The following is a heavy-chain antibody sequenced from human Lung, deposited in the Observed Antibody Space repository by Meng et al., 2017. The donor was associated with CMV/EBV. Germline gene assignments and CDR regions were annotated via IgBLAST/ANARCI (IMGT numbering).Heavy chain of an antibody. D-gene: IGHD2-15*01. V-gene: IGHV1-69*05. Sequence: KVYCKDSGDTVSNLAMSWVRQTPGQGLEWMGGLIPTFNTIKYAQKFQGRLTITTDRSTSTAYMDLSSLRSDDTAVYYCVRDRIGWFDPWGQGTLVTVSS. CDR1: GDTVSNLA. J-gene: IGHJ5*02. CDR2: LIPTFNTI. CDR3: VRDRIGWFDP.